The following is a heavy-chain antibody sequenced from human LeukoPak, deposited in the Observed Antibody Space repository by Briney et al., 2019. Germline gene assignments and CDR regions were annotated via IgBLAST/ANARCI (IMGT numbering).Heavy chain of an antibody. CDR1: GGSITRNY. J-gene: IGHJ4*02. Sequence: PSETLSLTCTVSGGSITRNYWNWIRQPPGKGLEWIGNIYYSETTNYNPSLKSRVPISVDTSKNLLSLKLSSVTASDTAVYYCAEVGDWNDLVYWGQGTLVTVSS. CDR2: IYYSETT. CDR3: AEVGDWNDLVY. V-gene: IGHV4-59*13. D-gene: IGHD1-1*01.